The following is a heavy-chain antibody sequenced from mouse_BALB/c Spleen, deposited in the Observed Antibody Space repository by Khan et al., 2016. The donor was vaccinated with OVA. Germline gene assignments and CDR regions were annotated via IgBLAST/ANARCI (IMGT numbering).Heavy chain of an antibody. CDR3: ARGDGYYVYFYY. J-gene: IGHJ2*01. Sequence: VQLQQSGPELVKPGASVKMSCKASGYTFTYYVITWVKQRTGQGLEWIGEIYPGSDNAYYNERFKGKATLTADKSSNTTHMQLSSLTSEDSAVYFCARGDGYYVYFYYWGQGTTLTVSS. CDR2: IYPGSDNA. D-gene: IGHD2-3*01. V-gene: IGHV1-81*01. CDR1: GYTFTYYV.